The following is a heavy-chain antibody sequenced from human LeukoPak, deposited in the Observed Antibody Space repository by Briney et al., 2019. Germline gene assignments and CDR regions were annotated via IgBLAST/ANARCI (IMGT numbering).Heavy chain of an antibody. V-gene: IGHV1-2*06. CDR1: GYTFTGYY. CDR3: ARFRSGYSYVH. J-gene: IGHJ4*02. CDR2: INPNSGGT. D-gene: IGHD5-18*01. Sequence: ASVKVSCKASGYTFTGYYMHWVRQAPGQGLEWMGRINPNSGGTNYARKFQGRVTMTRDTPISTAYMELSGLRPDDTAVYYCARFRSGYSYVHWGQGTLVTVSS.